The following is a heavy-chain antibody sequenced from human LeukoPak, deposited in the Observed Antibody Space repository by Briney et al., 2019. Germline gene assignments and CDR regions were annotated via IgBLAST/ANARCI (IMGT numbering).Heavy chain of an antibody. D-gene: IGHD3-22*01. Sequence: PSETLSLTCTVSGGSISSYYWSWIRQPPGKGLEWIGYIYYSGSTNYNPSLKSRVTISVDRSKNQSSLKLSSVTAADTAVYYCARDAPDSSFDYWGQGTLVTVSS. CDR3: ARDAPDSSFDY. J-gene: IGHJ4*02. V-gene: IGHV4-59*12. CDR1: GGSISSYY. CDR2: IYYSGST.